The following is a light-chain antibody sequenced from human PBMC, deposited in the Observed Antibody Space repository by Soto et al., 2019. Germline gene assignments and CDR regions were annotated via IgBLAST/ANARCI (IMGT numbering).Light chain of an antibody. CDR1: QSVSVNS. J-gene: IGKJ3*01. CDR3: QQYGGSPFT. CDR2: AAS. Sequence: EIVLTQSPGTLSLSPGERATLSCRASQSVSVNSLAWYQQKGGQAPRLLIYAASTRATGVPDRFSGTGSGTDFALTISRLETDDSEVYYCQQYGGSPFTLGPGTKVDI. V-gene: IGKV3-20*01.